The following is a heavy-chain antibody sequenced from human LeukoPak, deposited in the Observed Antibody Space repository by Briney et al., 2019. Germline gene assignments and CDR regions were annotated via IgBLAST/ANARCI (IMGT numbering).Heavy chain of an antibody. CDR1: GGSISSGGYY. V-gene: IGHV4-31*03. Sequence: PSETLCLTCTVSGGSISSGGYYWSWIRQHPGKGLEWIGYIYYSGSTYYNPSLKSRVTISVDTSKNQFSLKLSSVTAADTAVYYCARDLDHGGSRYFDYWGQGTLVTVSS. D-gene: IGHD2-15*01. CDR2: IYYSGST. CDR3: ARDLDHGGSRYFDY. J-gene: IGHJ4*02.